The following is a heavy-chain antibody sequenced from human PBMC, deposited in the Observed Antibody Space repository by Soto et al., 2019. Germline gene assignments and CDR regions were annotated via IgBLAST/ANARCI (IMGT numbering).Heavy chain of an antibody. Sequence: TGGSLRLSCAASGFAFSDYAMTWVRQAPGKGLEWVSDISDGDGATHYADSVKGRFTISRDDSKNTLYLQMDSLRAEDAAVYYCAKGRTFFDFWGQGTLVTVS. J-gene: IGHJ4*02. V-gene: IGHV3-23*01. CDR3: AKGRTFFDF. D-gene: IGHD3-16*01. CDR1: GFAFSDYA. CDR2: ISDGDGAT.